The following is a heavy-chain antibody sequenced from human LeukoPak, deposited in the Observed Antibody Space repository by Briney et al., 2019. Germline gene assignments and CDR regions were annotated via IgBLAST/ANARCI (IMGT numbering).Heavy chain of an antibody. V-gene: IGHV3-21*01. CDR1: GFTFSSYS. CDR2: ISSSSSYI. D-gene: IGHD2-2*01. CDR3: ARDGWGTSCYSDY. J-gene: IGHJ4*02. Sequence: GGSLRLSCAASGFTFSSYSMNWVRQAPGKGLEWVSSISSSSSYIYYADSVKGRFTISRDNAKNSLYLQMNSLRAEDTAVYYCARDGWGTSCYSDYWGQGTLVTVSS.